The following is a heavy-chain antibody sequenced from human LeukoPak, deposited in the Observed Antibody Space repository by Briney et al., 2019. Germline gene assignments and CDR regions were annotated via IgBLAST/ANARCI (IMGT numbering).Heavy chain of an antibody. J-gene: IGHJ5*02. Sequence: GGPLRLSCAASGFTFSSYSMNWVRQAPGKGLEWVSSISSSSSYIYYADSVKGRFTISRDNAKNSLYLQMNSLRAEDTAVYYCASSKQLPNGVVWFDPWGQGTLVTVSS. CDR1: GFTFSSYS. CDR2: ISSSSSYI. CDR3: ASSKQLPNGVVWFDP. V-gene: IGHV3-21*01. D-gene: IGHD6-13*01.